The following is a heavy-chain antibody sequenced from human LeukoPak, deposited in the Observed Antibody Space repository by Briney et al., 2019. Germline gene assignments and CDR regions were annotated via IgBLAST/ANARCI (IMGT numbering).Heavy chain of an antibody. V-gene: IGHV4-31*03. CDR2: IYYSGST. J-gene: IGHJ6*02. D-gene: IGHD1-26*01. Sequence: SETLSLTCTVSGGSISSGGYSWSWIRQHPGKGLEWIGYIYYSGSTYYNPSLKSRVTISVDTSKNQFSLKLSSVTAADTAVYYCARDSFSGSYWDYYYYGMDVWGQGTTVTVSS. CDR1: GGSISSGGYS. CDR3: ARDSFSGSYWDYYYYGMDV.